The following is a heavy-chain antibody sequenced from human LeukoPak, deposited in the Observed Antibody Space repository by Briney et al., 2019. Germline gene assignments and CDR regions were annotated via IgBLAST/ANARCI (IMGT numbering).Heavy chain of an antibody. D-gene: IGHD3-3*02. J-gene: IGHJ4*02. CDR1: XYG. CDR2: ISGSGGST. V-gene: IGHV3-23*01. Sequence: XYGXSXVRQAPGXGLEWVSAISGSGGSTYYADSVXGRFTISRXXXKNTLYLQMNSLRAEDTDVYYXXXXPSKADYWGQGTLVTVSS. CDR3: XXXPSKADY.